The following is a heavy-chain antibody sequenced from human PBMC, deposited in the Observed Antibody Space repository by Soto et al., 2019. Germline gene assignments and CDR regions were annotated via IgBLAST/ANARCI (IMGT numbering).Heavy chain of an antibody. CDR3: ARGWGRRVYYGSGSYPPTNYYYYGMDV. CDR2: INHSGST. Sequence: SETLSLTCAVYGGSFSGYYWSWIRQPPGKGLEWIGEINHSGSTNYNPSLKSRVTISVDTSKNQFSLKLSSVTAADTAVYYCARGWGRRVYYGSGSYPPTNYYYYGMDVWGQGTTVTVSS. D-gene: IGHD3-10*01. CDR1: GGSFSGYY. V-gene: IGHV4-34*01. J-gene: IGHJ6*02.